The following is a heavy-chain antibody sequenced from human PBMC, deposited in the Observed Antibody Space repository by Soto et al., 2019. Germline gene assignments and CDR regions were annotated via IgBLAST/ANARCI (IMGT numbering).Heavy chain of an antibody. V-gene: IGHV3-23*01. CDR2: ISGSGGGT. Sequence: GGSLRLSCAASGFTFSSYAMSWVRQAPGKGLEWVSSISGSGGGTYYADSVRGRFTFSRDNSKNTLYLQMNSLRAEDTAVYYCAKFGMATTKRSPPYYIDYWGQGALVTVSS. CDR3: AKFGMATTKRSPPYYIDY. CDR1: GFTFSSYA. J-gene: IGHJ4*02. D-gene: IGHD1-1*01.